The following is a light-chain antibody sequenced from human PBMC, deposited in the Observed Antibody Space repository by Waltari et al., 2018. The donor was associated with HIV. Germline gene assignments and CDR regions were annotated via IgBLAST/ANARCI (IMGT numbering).Light chain of an antibody. CDR3: QQRSNWDT. CDR2: DTS. CDR1: QSVSSS. V-gene: IGKV3-11*01. J-gene: IGKJ4*01. Sequence: EIVLTQSPATLSLSPGERATLSCRASQSVSSSLAWYQHKPGQAPRLLIYDTSNRATGIPARFSGSGSGTDFTLTISSLEPEDFAVYYCQQRSNWDTFGGGTKVEIK.